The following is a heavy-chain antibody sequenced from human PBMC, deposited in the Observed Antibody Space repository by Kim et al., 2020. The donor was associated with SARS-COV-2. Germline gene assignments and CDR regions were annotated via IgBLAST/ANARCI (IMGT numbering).Heavy chain of an antibody. D-gene: IGHD3-16*01. CDR2: T. J-gene: IGHJ3*02. CDR3: AKDRPGGDAFDI. Sequence: TYYADSRRGRFTISRANSKNTLYLQMNSLRAEDTALYYCAKDRPGGDAFDIWGQGTMVTVSS. V-gene: IGHV3-23*01.